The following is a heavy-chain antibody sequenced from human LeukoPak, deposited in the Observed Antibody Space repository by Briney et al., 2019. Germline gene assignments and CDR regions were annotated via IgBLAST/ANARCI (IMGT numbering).Heavy chain of an antibody. V-gene: IGHV3-48*04. D-gene: IGHD6-19*01. CDR3: ARYTSGWFDY. CDR2: ISSSSSTI. Sequence: GGSLRLSCAASGFTFSSYSMNWVRQAPGKGLEWVSYISSSSSTIYYADSVKGRFTISRDNAKNSLYLQMNSLRAEDTAVYFCARYTSGWFDYWGQGTLVTVSS. J-gene: IGHJ5*01. CDR1: GFTFSSYS.